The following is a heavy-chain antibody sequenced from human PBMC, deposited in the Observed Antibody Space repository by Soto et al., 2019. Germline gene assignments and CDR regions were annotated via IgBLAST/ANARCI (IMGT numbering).Heavy chain of an antibody. Sequence: QLHLVQSGAVVKKPGASVTVSCSASGYPVTAYYMHWVRQAPGRGLEWMGGINPATGSAKYTQTFRGGFNKTRDTSTSTVFMALSGLTSGAAAVFYCARGGGVGVAGSAAFDMWGQGTLVTVSS. CDR3: ARGGGVGVAGSAAFDM. D-gene: IGHD3-3*01. CDR1: GYPVTAYY. CDR2: INPATGSA. J-gene: IGHJ3*02. V-gene: IGHV1-2*02.